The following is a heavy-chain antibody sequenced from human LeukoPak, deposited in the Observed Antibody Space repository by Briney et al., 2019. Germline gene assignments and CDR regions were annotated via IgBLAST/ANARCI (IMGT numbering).Heavy chain of an antibody. D-gene: IGHD4-17*01. CDR2: VNHSGYT. V-gene: IGHV4-34*01. J-gene: IGHJ4*02. CDR1: GVSFSTYY. Sequence: SETLSLTRDVSGVSFSTYYWGWIRQSPEKGLEWIGEVNHSGYTNYNPSLKGRVTISVDTSKNQFSLKLSSVTAADTAVYYCARQLYGSDYWGQGTLVTVSS. CDR3: ARQLYGSDY.